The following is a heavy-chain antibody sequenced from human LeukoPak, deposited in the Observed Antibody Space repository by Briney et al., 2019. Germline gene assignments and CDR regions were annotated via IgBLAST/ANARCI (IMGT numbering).Heavy chain of an antibody. CDR1: GFTFSSYA. J-gene: IGHJ4*02. D-gene: IGHD3-10*01. V-gene: IGHV3-30-3*01. Sequence: GRSLRLSCAASGFTFSSYAMHWVRQAPGKRLEWVAVISYDGSNKYYADSVKGRFTISRDNSKNTLYLQMNSLRAEDTAVYYCAKGSYYGSGSSDFDYWGQGTLVTVSS. CDR3: AKGSYYGSGSSDFDY. CDR2: ISYDGSNK.